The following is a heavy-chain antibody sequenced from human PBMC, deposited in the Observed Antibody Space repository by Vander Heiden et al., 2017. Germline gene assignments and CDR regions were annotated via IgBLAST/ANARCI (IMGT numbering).Heavy chain of an antibody. CDR1: GDSMSSSTYY. J-gene: IGHJ5*02. CDR3: AKLDDCWSSTWFDP. Sequence: QLQLQESGPGLVKPSETLSLTCTVSGDSMSSSTYYWGWIRQPPGKGLEWIGTIYYSGRKYYNPALKSRVTISVDTSMDQLSLRLSSVTAADTAVYYFAKLDDCWSSTWFDPWGQGTLVTVSS. D-gene: IGHD3-3*01. CDR2: IYYSGRK. V-gene: IGHV4-39*01.